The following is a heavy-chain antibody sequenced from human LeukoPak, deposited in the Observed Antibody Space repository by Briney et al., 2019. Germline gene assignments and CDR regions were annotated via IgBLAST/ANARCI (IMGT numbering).Heavy chain of an antibody. CDR3: AKGAYYYYMDV. V-gene: IGHV3-64*02. Sequence: GALRLSCAASGFTFSNYWMTWVRQAPGKGLEYVSAINSDGGSTYYADSVKGRFTISRDNSKNTLYLQMGSLRAEDMAVYYCAKGAYYYYMDVWGKGTTVTVSS. CDR2: INSDGGST. J-gene: IGHJ6*03. CDR1: GFTFSNYW. D-gene: IGHD3-16*01.